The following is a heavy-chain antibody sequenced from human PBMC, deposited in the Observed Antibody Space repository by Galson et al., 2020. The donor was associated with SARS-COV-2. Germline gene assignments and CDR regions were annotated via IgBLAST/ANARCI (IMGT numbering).Heavy chain of an antibody. V-gene: IGHV1-3*01. D-gene: IGHD6-13*01. Sequence: ASVKVSCKASGYTFTSYAMHWVRQDPGQRLEWMGWINAGNGNTKYSQKFQGRVTITRDTSASTAYMELSSLRSEDTAVYYCARDLAAAENYYYYYYMDVWGKGTTVTVSS. CDR1: GYTFTSYA. J-gene: IGHJ6*03. CDR2: INAGNGNT. CDR3: ARDLAAAENYYYYYYMDV.